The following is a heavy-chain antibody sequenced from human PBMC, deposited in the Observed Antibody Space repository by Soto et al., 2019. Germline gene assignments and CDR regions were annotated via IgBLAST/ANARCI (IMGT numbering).Heavy chain of an antibody. CDR1: GGSISSGGYY. D-gene: IGHD3-22*01. J-gene: IGHJ6*02. CDR3: ARCHVREDSSGYRYYYYYGMDV. Sequence: SETLSLTCTVSGGSISSGGYYWSWIRQHPGKGLEWIGYIYYSGSTYYNPSLKSRVTISVDTSKNQFSLKLSSVTAADTAVYYCARCHVREDSSGYRYYYYYGMDVWGQGTTVTVSS. V-gene: IGHV4-31*03. CDR2: IYYSGST.